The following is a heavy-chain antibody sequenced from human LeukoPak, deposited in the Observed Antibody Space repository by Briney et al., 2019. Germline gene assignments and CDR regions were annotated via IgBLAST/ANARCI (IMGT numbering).Heavy chain of an antibody. D-gene: IGHD4-23*01. Sequence: SETLSLTCTVSGGSISSYYWSWIRQPPGKGLEWIGYIYYSGSTNYNPSLKSRVTISVDTSKNQFSLKLSSVTAADTAVYYCARLYGGNSASNDYWGQGTLVTVSS. CDR2: IYYSGST. V-gene: IGHV4-59*08. CDR3: ARLYGGNSASNDY. J-gene: IGHJ4*02. CDR1: GGSISSYY.